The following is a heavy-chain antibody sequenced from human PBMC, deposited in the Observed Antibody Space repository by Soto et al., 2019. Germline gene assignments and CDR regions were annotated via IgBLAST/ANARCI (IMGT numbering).Heavy chain of an antibody. D-gene: IGHD6-13*01. V-gene: IGHV4-34*01. CDR2: INHSGST. CDR1: GGSFSGYY. Sequence: SETLSLTCAVYGGSFSGYYWSWIRQPPGKGLEWIGEINHSGSTNYNPSLKSRVTISVDTSKNQFSLKLSSVTAADTAVYYCARGLAAAGTSRWSDPWGQGTLVTVSS. CDR3: ARGLAAAGTSRWSDP. J-gene: IGHJ5*02.